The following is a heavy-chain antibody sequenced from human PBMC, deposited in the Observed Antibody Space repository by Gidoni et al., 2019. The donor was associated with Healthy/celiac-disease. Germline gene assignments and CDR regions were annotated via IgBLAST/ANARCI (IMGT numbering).Heavy chain of an antibody. D-gene: IGHD2-15*01. CDR1: GGSIRSSNW. CDR3: ARSYGVVAFVAYYYYGMDV. J-gene: IGHJ6*02. Sequence: QVQLQESGPGLVTPSGTLSLTCAVSGGSIRSSNWWSWVRQPPGKGLEWIGEIYHSGSTNYNPSLKSRVTISVDKSKNQFSLKLSSVTAADTAVYYCARSYGVVAFVAYYYYGMDVWGQGTTVTVSS. V-gene: IGHV4-4*02. CDR2: IYHSGST.